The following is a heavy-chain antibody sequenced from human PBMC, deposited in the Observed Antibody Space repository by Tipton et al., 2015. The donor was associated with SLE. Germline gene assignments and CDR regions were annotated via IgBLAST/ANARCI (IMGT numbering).Heavy chain of an antibody. CDR2: IYYSGST. Sequence: TLSLTCTVSGGSISSGGYYWSWIRQHPGKGLEWIGYIYYSGSTYYNPSLKSRVTISVDTSKNQFSLKLSSVTAADTAVYYCARGGLGYSYYYYMDVWGKGTTVTVSS. V-gene: IGHV4-31*03. D-gene: IGHD5-18*01. J-gene: IGHJ6*03. CDR1: GGSISSGGYY. CDR3: ARGGLGYSYYYYMDV.